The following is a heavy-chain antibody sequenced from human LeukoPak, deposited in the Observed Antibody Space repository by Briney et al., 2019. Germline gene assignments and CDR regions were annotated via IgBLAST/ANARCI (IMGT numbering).Heavy chain of an antibody. CDR1: GFILSNQY. J-gene: IGHJ4*02. CDR2: INEDGSNK. CDR3: TRVIVAVPGYFDYFDF. V-gene: IGHV3-7*01. Sequence: GGSLRLSCTASGFILSNQYMRGIRQAPGNGREGVANINEDGSNKWHLGYVKGRFTVSSDNARNSLYMQMNSLRVEDTAVYYCTRVIVAVPGYFDYFDFWGQGVLVTVSS. D-gene: IGHD6-19*01.